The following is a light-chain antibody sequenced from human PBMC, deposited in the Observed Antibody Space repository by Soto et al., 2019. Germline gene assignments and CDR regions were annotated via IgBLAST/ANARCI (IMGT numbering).Light chain of an antibody. CDR1: QGIRND. CDR2: AAS. J-gene: IGKJ1*01. Sequence: ASQMTQSTSSLSASVGDRVTITCRASQGIRNDLGRYQQKPGEAPKLLIYAASSLQSGVPSRFSGSGSGTDFTLTISSLQPEDFATYYCLQDYNYPPTFGQGTKVDIK. V-gene: IGKV1-6*01. CDR3: LQDYNYPPT.